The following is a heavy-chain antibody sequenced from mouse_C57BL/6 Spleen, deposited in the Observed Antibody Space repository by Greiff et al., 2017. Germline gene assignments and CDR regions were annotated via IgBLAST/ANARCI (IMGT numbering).Heavy chain of an antibody. J-gene: IGHJ1*03. V-gene: IGHV5-9-1*02. Sequence: EVKLQESGEGLVKPGGSLKLSCAASGFTFSSYAMSWVRQTPEKRLEWVAYISSGGDYIYYADTVKGRFTISRDNARNTLYLQMSSLKSEDTAMYYCTRDTHYYGSSYRYFDVWGTGTTVTVSS. CDR3: TRDTHYYGSSYRYFDV. CDR1: GFTFSSYA. CDR2: ISSGGDYI. D-gene: IGHD1-1*01.